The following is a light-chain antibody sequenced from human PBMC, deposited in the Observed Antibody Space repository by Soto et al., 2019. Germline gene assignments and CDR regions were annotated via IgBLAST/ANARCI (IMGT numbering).Light chain of an antibody. Sequence: QPVLTQSPSASASLGASVKLTCTLSSGHSSYAIAWHQQQPEKGPRYLMKVNTDGSHNKGDGIPDRFSGSSSGAERYLTISSLQSEDEADYYRQTWGAGFSVVFGGGTKVTVL. CDR1: SGHSSYA. J-gene: IGLJ2*01. CDR2: VNTDGSH. CDR3: QTWGAGFSVV. V-gene: IGLV4-69*01.